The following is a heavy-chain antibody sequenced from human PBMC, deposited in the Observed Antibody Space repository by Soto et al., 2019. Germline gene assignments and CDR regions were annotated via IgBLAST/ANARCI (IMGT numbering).Heavy chain of an antibody. CDR1: GGSISSGGYY. Sequence: SETLSLTCTVSGGSISSGGYYWSWIRQHPGMGLEWIGYIYYSGSTYYNPSLKSRVTISVDTSKNQFSLKLSSVTAADTAVYYCAREGHCSSTSCYAAFDIWGQGTMVTVSS. CDR3: AREGHCSSTSCYAAFDI. J-gene: IGHJ3*02. D-gene: IGHD2-2*01. V-gene: IGHV4-31*03. CDR2: IYYSGST.